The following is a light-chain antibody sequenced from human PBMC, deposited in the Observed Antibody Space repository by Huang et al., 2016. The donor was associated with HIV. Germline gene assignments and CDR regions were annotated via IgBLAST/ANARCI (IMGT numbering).Light chain of an antibody. CDR3: QQYGNWRT. V-gene: IGKV3-15*01. CDR1: QDVSKK. CDR2: GAS. Sequence: EVVMTQSPVTLSLSAGERATLSCRASQDVSKKLAWYQQKPGQPPRLLIYGASTRAAGVPARFTGRGSGTEFTLTISSLQSGDSAVYYCQQYGNWRTFGQGTKVEIK. J-gene: IGKJ1*01.